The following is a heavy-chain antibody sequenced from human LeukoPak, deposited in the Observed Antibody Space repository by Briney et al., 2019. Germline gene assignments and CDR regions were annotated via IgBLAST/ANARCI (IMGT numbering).Heavy chain of an antibody. CDR3: AKEGGYSSSPFDY. CDR1: TFNFIDYG. CDR2: ISYEGRLT. D-gene: IGHD6-6*01. J-gene: IGHJ4*02. V-gene: IGHV3-30*18. Sequence: GTSLRLSCVDSTFNFIDYGMHWVRQAPGKGLEWLALISYEGRLTFYADSLKGRFTISRDNSKNTLYLQMNSLRAEDTAVYYCAKEGGYSSSPFDYWGQGTLVTVSS.